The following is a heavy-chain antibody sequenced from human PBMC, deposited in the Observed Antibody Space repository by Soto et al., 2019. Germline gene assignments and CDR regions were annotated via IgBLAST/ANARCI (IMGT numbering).Heavy chain of an antibody. CDR2: ISSSSSYI. D-gene: IGHD4-17*01. J-gene: IGHJ6*03. Sequence: EVQLVESGGGLVKPGGSLRLSCAASGFTFSSYSMNWVRQAPGKGLEWVSSISSSSSYIYYADSVKGRFTISRDNAKNSLYLQMNSLRAEDTAVYYCARAPYGDHNYYYYYMDVWGKGTTVTVSS. CDR1: GFTFSSYS. V-gene: IGHV3-21*01. CDR3: ARAPYGDHNYYYYYMDV.